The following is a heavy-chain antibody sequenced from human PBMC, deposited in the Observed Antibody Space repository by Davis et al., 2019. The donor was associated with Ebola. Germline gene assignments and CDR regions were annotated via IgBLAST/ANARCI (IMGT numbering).Heavy chain of an antibody. CDR3: ARDPRRAYFGVAFDY. Sequence: MPSEILSLTCAVSGGSISSTDWWSWVRQPPGKGLEWIGYIYYSGSTNYNPSLKSRVTISVDTSKNQFSLKLNSVTAADTAVYYCARDPRRAYFGVAFDYWGQGTLVTVSS. D-gene: IGHD3-3*01. CDR2: IYYSGST. CDR1: GGSISSTDW. J-gene: IGHJ4*02. V-gene: IGHV4-4*02.